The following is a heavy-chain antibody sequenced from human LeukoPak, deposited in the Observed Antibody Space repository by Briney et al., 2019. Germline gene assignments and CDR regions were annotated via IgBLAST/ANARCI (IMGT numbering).Heavy chain of an antibody. CDR2: IIPIFGTA. Sequence: ASVKVSCKASGGTFSSYAISWVRQAPGQGLEWMGGIIPIFGTANYAQKFQGRVTITADESTSTAYMELSSLRSEDTAVYYCARHLRGTGWYFMQYWGQGALVTVSS. J-gene: IGHJ4*02. CDR1: GGTFSSYA. CDR3: ARHLRGTGWYFMQY. V-gene: IGHV1-69*13. D-gene: IGHD6-19*01.